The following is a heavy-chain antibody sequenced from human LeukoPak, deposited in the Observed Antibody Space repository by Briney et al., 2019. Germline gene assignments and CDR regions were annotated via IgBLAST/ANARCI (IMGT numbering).Heavy chain of an antibody. CDR2: IKSSGST. CDR1: GFTFSSYW. V-gene: IGHV3-74*01. CDR3: ASAPSEIGGYYPEYFRH. J-gene: IGHJ1*01. D-gene: IGHD3-22*01. Sequence: PGGSLRLSRAASGFTFSSYWMHWVRQAPGKGLVCVSRIKSSGSTNYADSMKGRLPSYNDNAKNTVSLQMNSLRAEDTGVYYCASAPSEIGGYYPEYFRHWGQGTLVTLSS.